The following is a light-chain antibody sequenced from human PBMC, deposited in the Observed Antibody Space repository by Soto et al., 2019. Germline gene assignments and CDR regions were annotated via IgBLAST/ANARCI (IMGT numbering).Light chain of an antibody. CDR2: GAS. Sequence: EIVLTQSPAPLSLSPGERATLSCRASQSVSSSLAWYQQKPGQAPSLLIYGASTRATGIPARFSASGSGTECTLTISSLQPDDFATYYCQHYNSYSEAFGQGTKVDIK. J-gene: IGKJ1*01. V-gene: IGKV3-15*01. CDR3: QHYNSYSEA. CDR1: QSVSSS.